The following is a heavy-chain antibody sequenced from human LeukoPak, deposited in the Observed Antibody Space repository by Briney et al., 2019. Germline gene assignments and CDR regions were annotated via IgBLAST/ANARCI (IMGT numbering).Heavy chain of an antibody. CDR3: ASTYYYGSGSYVGLMFDY. D-gene: IGHD3-10*01. CDR1: GYSFTSYW. CDR2: IYPGDSDT. Sequence: GESLKISFKGSGYSFTSYWIGWVRQMPGKGLEWMGIIYPGDSDTRYSPSFQGQVTISADKSVSTAYLQWSSLKASDTAMYYCASTYYYGSGSYVGLMFDYWGQGTLVTVSS. V-gene: IGHV5-51*01. J-gene: IGHJ4*02.